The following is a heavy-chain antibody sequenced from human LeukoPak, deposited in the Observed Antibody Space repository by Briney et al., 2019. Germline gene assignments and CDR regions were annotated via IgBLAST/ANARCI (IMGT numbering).Heavy chain of an antibody. Sequence: GGSLRLSCAASGFTFSSYSMNWVRQAPGKGLEWVSYISSSSSTIYYADSVKGRFTISRDIAKNSLYLQMNSLRAEDTAVYYCARVAGIAAAPNFDYWGQGTLVTVSS. D-gene: IGHD6-13*01. CDR1: GFTFSSYS. CDR3: ARVAGIAAAPNFDY. CDR2: ISSSSSTI. J-gene: IGHJ4*02. V-gene: IGHV3-48*01.